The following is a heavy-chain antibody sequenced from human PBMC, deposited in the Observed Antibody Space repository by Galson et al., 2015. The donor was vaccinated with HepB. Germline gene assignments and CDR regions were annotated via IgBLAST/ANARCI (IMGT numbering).Heavy chain of an antibody. CDR2: ISYDGSNK. CDR1: GFTFSSYA. J-gene: IGHJ4*02. Sequence: SLRLSCAASGFTFSSYAMHWVRQAPGKGLEWVAVISYDGSNKYYADSVKGRLTISRDNSKNTLYLQMNSLRAEDTAVYYCARDIAISGLDYWGQGTLVTVSS. V-gene: IGHV3-30-3*01. D-gene: IGHD2-21*01. CDR3: ARDIAISGLDY.